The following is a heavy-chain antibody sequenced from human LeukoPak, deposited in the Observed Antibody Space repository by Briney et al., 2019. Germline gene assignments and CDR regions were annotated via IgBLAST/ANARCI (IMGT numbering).Heavy chain of an antibody. J-gene: IGHJ4*02. CDR2: ISYDGSNK. D-gene: IGHD3-22*01. V-gene: IGHV3-30-3*01. CDR3: ARDRSAGVVVSYYFDY. Sequence: GGSLRLSCAVSGVTINDFYLSMSWVRQAPGKGLEWVAVISYDGSNKYYADSVKGRFTISRDNSKNTLYLQMNSLRAEDTAVYYCARDRSAGVVVSYYFDYWGQGTLVTVSS. CDR1: GVTINDFY.